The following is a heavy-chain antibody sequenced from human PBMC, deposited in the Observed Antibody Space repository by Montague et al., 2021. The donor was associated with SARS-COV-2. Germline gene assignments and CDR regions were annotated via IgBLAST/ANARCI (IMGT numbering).Heavy chain of an antibody. Sequence: SLRLSCAASGFTFSSYSMNWVRQAPGKGLEWVSSISSSSSYIYYADSVKGRFTISRDNAKNSLYLQMNSLRAEDTAVYYCARGLALHYDCWSGYYRPEYFQHWGQGTLVTVSS. V-gene: IGHV3-21*01. J-gene: IGHJ1*01. CDR1: GFTFSSYS. CDR2: ISSSSSYI. CDR3: ARGLALHYDCWSGYYRPEYFQH. D-gene: IGHD3-3*01.